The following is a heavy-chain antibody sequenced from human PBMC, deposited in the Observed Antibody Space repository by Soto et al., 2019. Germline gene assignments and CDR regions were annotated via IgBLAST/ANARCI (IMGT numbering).Heavy chain of an antibody. CDR3: AKDQGSSWYEIDY. J-gene: IGHJ4*02. D-gene: IGHD6-13*01. V-gene: IGHV3-23*01. Sequence: EVQLLESGGGLVQPGGSLRLSCAASGFTFSNYAVTWVRLAPGKGLEWVSTISGSGGSTYYADSVKGRFTISRDNSKNTLHLQMNSLRAEDTAVYYCAKDQGSSWYEIDYWGQGTLVTVSS. CDR2: ISGSGGST. CDR1: GFTFSNYA.